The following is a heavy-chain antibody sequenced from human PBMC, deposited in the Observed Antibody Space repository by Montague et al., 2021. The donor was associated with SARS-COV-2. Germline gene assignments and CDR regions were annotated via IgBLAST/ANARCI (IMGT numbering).Heavy chain of an antibody. Sequence: TLSLTCTVSGDSITSKTHYWDWVRQPAGKGLEWIGRLLTSGATNFNPSLKSRLTISRDTSKNEFYLKLSSVTAADTAVYYCARVSPHFAFWRGHYGDKYYMDIWGKGTTVTVS. CDR3: ARVSPHFAFWRGHYGDKYYMDI. D-gene: IGHD3-3*01. CDR1: GDSITSKTHY. J-gene: IGHJ6*03. CDR2: LLTSGAT. V-gene: IGHV4-61*02.